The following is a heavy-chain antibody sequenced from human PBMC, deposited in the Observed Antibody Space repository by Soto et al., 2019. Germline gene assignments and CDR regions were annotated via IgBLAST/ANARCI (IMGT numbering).Heavy chain of an antibody. CDR1: GGSISGYY. J-gene: IGHJ6*02. CDR3: ARVRDFGLGTNRHYSCMDV. V-gene: IGHV4-4*07. Sequence: SETLSLTCTVSGGSISGYYWSWIRQPAGKGLEWIGRLYTMGSTNYNPSLQSRVTMSVDTSKNEFSLKVSSVTAADTAVYFCARVRDFGLGTNRHYSCMDVWGQGTTVTVSS. CDR2: LYTMGST. D-gene: IGHD3-3*01.